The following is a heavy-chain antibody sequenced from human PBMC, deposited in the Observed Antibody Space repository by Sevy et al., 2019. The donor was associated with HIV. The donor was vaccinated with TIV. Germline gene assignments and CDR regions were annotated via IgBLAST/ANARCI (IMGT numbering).Heavy chain of an antibody. J-gene: IGHJ6*02. CDR3: ARVNRSGGSCYYYYGMDV. D-gene: IGHD2-15*01. CDR1: GFTVSSNY. CDR2: IYSGGST. V-gene: IGHV3-53*01. Sequence: RGSLRLSCAASGFTVSSNYMSWVRQAPGKGLEWVSVIYSGGSTYYAESVKGRFTISRDNSKNTLYLQMNSLRAEDTAVYYCARVNRSGGSCYYYYGMDVWGQGTTVTVSS.